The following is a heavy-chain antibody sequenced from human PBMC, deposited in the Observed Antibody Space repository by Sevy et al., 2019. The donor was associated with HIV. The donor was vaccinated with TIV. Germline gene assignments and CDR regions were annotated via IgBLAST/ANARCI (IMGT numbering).Heavy chain of an antibody. V-gene: IGHV3-74*01. CDR2: INSDGSSA. Sequence: GGSLRLSCATSGFIFKNYWMHWVRQVPGKGLVWVSRINSDGSSATYADSVKGRFTISRENAKNTLYLQMNSLIAEETAMYYCARSPNVHRGWGQGTLVTVSS. CDR1: GFIFKNYW. D-gene: IGHD3-10*01. J-gene: IGHJ4*02. CDR3: ARSPNVHRG.